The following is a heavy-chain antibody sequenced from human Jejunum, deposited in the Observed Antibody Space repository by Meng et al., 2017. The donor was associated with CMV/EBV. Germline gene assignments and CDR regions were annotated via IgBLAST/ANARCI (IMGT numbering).Heavy chain of an antibody. Sequence: QVHSVQSGAEVENPGASVKVSCKASGYTFTGYYMHWLRQAPGQGLEWVGRITPSSGGTTYAQKFQGRVTMTRDTSISTAYMELSSLRSDDAAIYYCVRANLGSADYWGQGTLVTVSS. D-gene: IGHD7-27*01. J-gene: IGHJ4*02. CDR1: GYTFTGYY. CDR3: VRANLGSADY. CDR2: ITPSSGGT. V-gene: IGHV1-2*06.